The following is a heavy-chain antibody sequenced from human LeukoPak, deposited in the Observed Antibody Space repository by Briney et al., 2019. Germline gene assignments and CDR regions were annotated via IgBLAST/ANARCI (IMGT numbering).Heavy chain of an antibody. CDR1: GYTFTSYG. Sequence: ASVKVSCKASGYTFTSYGISWVRQAPGQGLEWMGWISAYNGNTNYAQKLQGRVTMTTDTSTSTAYMELRSLRSDDTAVYYCAREMRVDYGDYDIYYYYGMDVWGQGTTVTVSS. J-gene: IGHJ6*02. CDR3: AREMRVDYGDYDIYYYYGMDV. D-gene: IGHD4-17*01. V-gene: IGHV1-18*01. CDR2: ISAYNGNT.